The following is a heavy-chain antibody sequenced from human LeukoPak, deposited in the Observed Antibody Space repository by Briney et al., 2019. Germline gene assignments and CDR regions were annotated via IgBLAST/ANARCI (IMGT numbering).Heavy chain of an antibody. J-gene: IGHJ4*02. CDR1: GGSISSGGYY. V-gene: IGHV4-61*08. CDR2: IYYSGST. Sequence: SETLSLTRTVSGGSISSGGYYWSWIRQPPGKGLEWIGYIYYSGSTNYNPSLKSRVTISVDTSKNQFSLKLSSVTAADTAVYYCARVPPDYSNYQGFYWGQGTLVTVSS. D-gene: IGHD4-11*01. CDR3: ARVPPDYSNYQGFY.